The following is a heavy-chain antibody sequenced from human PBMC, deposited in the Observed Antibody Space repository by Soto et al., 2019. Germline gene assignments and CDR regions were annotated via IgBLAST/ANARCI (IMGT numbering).Heavy chain of an antibody. V-gene: IGHV4-59*08. CDR2: IYYSGST. D-gene: IGHD2-15*01. CDR1: GGSISSYY. Sequence: QVQLQESGPGLVKPSATLSLTCTVSGGSISSYYWSWIRQPPGKGLEWIGYIYYSGSTNYNPSLKSRVTISVDTSKNPFSLKLSSVTAADTAVYYCARRYGGTFDYWGQGTLVTVSS. CDR3: ARRYGGTFDY. J-gene: IGHJ4*02.